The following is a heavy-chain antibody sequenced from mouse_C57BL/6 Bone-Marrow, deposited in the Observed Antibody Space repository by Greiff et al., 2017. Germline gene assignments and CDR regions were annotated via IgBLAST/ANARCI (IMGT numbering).Heavy chain of an antibody. CDR1: GFTFSSYA. J-gene: IGHJ1*03. Sequence: EVKLVESGGGLVKPGGSLKLSCAASGFTFSSYAMSWVRQTSEKRLEWVATISDGGSYTYYPDNVKGRFTISRDNAKNNLYLQMSHLKSEDTAMYYCAREVTYDVWGTGTTVTVSS. V-gene: IGHV5-4*01. D-gene: IGHD2-12*01. CDR3: AREVTYDV. CDR2: ISDGGSYT.